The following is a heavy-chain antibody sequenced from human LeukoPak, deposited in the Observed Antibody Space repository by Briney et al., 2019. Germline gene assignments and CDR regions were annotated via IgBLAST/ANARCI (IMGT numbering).Heavy chain of an antibody. CDR2: FDPEDGET. V-gene: IGHV1-24*01. CDR3: ARGPGDY. Sequence: GASVKVSCKVSGYTLTELSMHWVRQAPGKGLEWMGGFDPEDGETIYAQKFQGRVTMTRDTSTSTVYMELSSLRSEDTAVYYCARGPGDYWGQGTLVTVSS. CDR1: GYTLTELS. D-gene: IGHD7-27*01. J-gene: IGHJ4*02.